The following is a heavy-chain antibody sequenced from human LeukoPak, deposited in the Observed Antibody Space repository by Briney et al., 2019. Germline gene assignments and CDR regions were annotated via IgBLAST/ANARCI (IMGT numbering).Heavy chain of an antibody. CDR1: GFTFSTYS. V-gene: IGHV3-30*03. Sequence: GGSLRLSCAASGFTFSTYSMNWVRQAPGKGLEWVAVISYDGSNKYYADSVKGRFTISRDNSKNTLYLQMNSLRAEDTAVYYCARLRSGSYSDYWGQGTLVTVSS. CDR3: ARLRSGSYSDY. CDR2: ISYDGSNK. D-gene: IGHD3-10*01. J-gene: IGHJ4*02.